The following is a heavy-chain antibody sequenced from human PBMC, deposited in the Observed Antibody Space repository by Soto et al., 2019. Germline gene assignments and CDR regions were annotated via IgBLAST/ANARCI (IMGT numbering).Heavy chain of an antibody. Sequence: GESLKISCKGSGYSYTSYWIGWVRQRPGRGLEWMGIIYPGDSDTRYSPSFQGQVTISADKSISTAYLQWSSLKASDTAMYYCARHSRGPRDYYGMDVWGQGTTVTVSS. V-gene: IGHV5-51*01. J-gene: IGHJ6*02. CDR3: ARHSRGPRDYYGMDV. CDR1: GYSYTSYW. D-gene: IGHD2-2*01. CDR2: IYPGDSDT.